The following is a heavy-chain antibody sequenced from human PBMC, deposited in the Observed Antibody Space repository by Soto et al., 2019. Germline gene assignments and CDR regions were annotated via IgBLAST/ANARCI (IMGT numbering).Heavy chain of an antibody. D-gene: IGHD5-18*01. CDR3: AKDGERYSYGYNFDS. CDR2: ISGPGGAT. J-gene: IGHJ4*01. V-gene: IGHV3-23*01. CDR1: GFTFTHYS. Sequence: EVQLLESGGGLVQPGGSLRLSCVASGFTFTHYSMSCVRQAPGKGLEGVSAISGPGGATFYADAVKGRFTISRDNSKNTLFLQMNSLRDEDTALYYCAKDGERYSYGYNFDSWGHGTLVTVSS.